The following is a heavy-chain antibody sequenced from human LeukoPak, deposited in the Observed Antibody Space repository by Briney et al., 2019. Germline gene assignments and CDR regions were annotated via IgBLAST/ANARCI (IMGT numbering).Heavy chain of an antibody. CDR1: GLTFSSYS. CDR2: ISSSSSTI. V-gene: IGHV3-48*04. CDR3: ARVMYYDFWSGPSGYAFDI. J-gene: IGHJ3*02. D-gene: IGHD3-3*01. Sequence: PGGSLRLSCAASGLTFSSYSMNWVRQAPGKGLEWVSYISSSSSTIYYADSGKGRFTISRDNAKNSLYLQMNSLRAEDTAVYYCARVMYYDFWSGPSGYAFDIWGQGTMVTVSS.